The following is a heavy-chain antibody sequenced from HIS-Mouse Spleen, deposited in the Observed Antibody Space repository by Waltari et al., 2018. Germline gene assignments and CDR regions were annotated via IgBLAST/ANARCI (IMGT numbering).Heavy chain of an antibody. CDR1: CGPISSSSYY. Sequence: QLQLQESAPGLVKPPETLSLPCPASCGPISSSSYYWGWIRQPPGKGLEWIGSIYYSGSTYYNPSLKSRVTISVDTSKNQFSLKLSSVTAADTAVYYCAREIPYSSSWYDWYFDLWGRGTLVTVSS. J-gene: IGHJ2*01. D-gene: IGHD6-13*01. V-gene: IGHV4-39*07. CDR3: AREIPYSSSWYDWYFDL. CDR2: IYYSGST.